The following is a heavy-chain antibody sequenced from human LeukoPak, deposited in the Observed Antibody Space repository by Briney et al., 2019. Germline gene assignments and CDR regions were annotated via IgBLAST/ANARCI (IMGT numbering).Heavy chain of an antibody. CDR3: ARRPYCSAGSCCGDY. D-gene: IGHD2-15*01. J-gene: IGHJ4*02. CDR2: IDPSDSYT. V-gene: IGHV5-10-1*01. Sequence: GESLKISCKGSGYSFTSYWISWVRQMPGKGLEWMGRIDPSDSYTNYSPSFQGHVTISADKSISTAYLQWSSLKASDTAMYYCARRPYCSAGSCCGDYWGQGTLVTVSS. CDR1: GYSFTSYW.